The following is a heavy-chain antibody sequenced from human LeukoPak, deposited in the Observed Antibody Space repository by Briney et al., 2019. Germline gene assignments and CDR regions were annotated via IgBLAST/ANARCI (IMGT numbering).Heavy chain of an antibody. V-gene: IGHV4-4*08. D-gene: IGHD5-24*01. CDR1: GASISSHY. CDR2: INYSGSTT. Sequence: AETLSLTCTVSGASISSHYWSWIRQPPGKGLEWIGYINYSGSTTPSGTATYNPSLESRVTISVDTSKNQFSLKLRSVIAADAAVYYCARSEEMATTRGGFDYWGQGTLVTVSS. CDR3: ARSEEMATTRGGFDY. J-gene: IGHJ4*02.